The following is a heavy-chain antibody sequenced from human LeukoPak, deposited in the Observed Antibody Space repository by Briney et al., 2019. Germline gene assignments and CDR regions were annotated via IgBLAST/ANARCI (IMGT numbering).Heavy chain of an antibody. V-gene: IGHV3-30*03. CDR1: GFTFSSYS. J-gene: IGHJ6*02. CDR3: AGIYYYYGMDV. Sequence: GGSLRLSCAASGFTFSSYSMNWVRQAPGKGLEWVAVISYDGSNKYYADSVKGRFTISRDNSKNTLYLQMNSLRAEDTAVYYCAGIYYYYGMDVWGQGTTVTVSS. CDR2: ISYDGSNK.